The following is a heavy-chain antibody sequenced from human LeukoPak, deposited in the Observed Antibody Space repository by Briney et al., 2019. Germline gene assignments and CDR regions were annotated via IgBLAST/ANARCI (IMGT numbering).Heavy chain of an antibody. J-gene: IGHJ5*02. CDR2: ISWNSGSI. CDR1: GFTFDDYA. V-gene: IGHV3-9*01. Sequence: SLRLSCAASGFTFDDYAMHWVRQAPGKGLEWVSGISWNSGSIGYADSVKGRFTISRDNAKNSLYLQMNSLRAEDTALYYCAKDXGPXGXXXXXPWGXGXLXTVSS. CDR3: AKDXGPXGXXXXXP.